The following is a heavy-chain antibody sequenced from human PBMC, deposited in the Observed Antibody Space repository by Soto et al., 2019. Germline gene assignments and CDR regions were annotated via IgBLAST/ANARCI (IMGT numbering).Heavy chain of an antibody. Sequence: EVQLVESGGGLVRPGGSLRLSCAASGFTFSYYWMHWVRQAPGKGLGWVSRIHSDGSSTTYADFVKGRFIISRDNARNTVGLQMNGVRVEDTAVYYCARGDRGAFDLWGQGTVVTVSS. J-gene: IGHJ3*01. V-gene: IGHV3-74*01. CDR1: GFTFSYYW. D-gene: IGHD1-26*01. CDR2: IHSDGSST. CDR3: ARGDRGAFDL.